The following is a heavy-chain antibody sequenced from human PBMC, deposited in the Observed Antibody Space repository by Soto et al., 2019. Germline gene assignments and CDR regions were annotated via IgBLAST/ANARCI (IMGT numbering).Heavy chain of an antibody. CDR2: INHSGGI. CDR1: DASLSGYY. Sequence: QVQLQQWGAGLLKTSETLSLTCAVYDASLSGYYWSWIRQPPGKGLEFIGEINHSGGIKYNPSLKSRVTISPDTSNNPGSRNLTSMTAADTAVYHCARGRGSRPVNWFDSWGQGTLVTVSS. J-gene: IGHJ5*01. V-gene: IGHV4-34*01. CDR3: ARGRGSRPVNWFDS. D-gene: IGHD3-10*01.